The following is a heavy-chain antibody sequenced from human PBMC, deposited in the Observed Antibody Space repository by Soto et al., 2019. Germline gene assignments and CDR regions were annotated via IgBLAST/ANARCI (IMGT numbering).Heavy chain of an antibody. CDR3: AREGGQWLSNRGFDY. D-gene: IGHD6-19*01. CDR2: LSGSGGGT. V-gene: IGHV3-23*01. CDR1: GFTFRNYD. Sequence: GGSLRLSCAASGFTFRNYDLHWVRQAPGKGLEWVSFLSGSGGGTYYADSVKGRFTISRDNSKNTLYLQMNSLRAEDTAVYYCAREGGQWLSNRGFDYWGLGTPVTVSS. J-gene: IGHJ4*02.